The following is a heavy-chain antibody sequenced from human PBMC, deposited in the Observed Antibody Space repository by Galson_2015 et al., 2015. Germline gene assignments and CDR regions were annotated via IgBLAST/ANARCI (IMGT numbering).Heavy chain of an antibody. CDR3: SRDGRGQRFGDYLGY. V-gene: IGHV4-31*03. D-gene: IGHD3-10*01. J-gene: IGHJ4*02. CDR1: GGSISSGGYY. Sequence: TLSLTCPVSGGSISSGGYYWSWIRPHPGKGLEWIGYIYYSGSTYYNPSLKSRVTISVDKSKNQFYLKLRSVTAADTAVYYCSRDGRGQRFGDYLGYWGQGTLVTVSS. CDR2: IYYSGST.